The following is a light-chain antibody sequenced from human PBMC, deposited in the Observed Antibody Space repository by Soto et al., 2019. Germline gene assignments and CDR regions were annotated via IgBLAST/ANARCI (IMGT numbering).Light chain of an antibody. J-gene: IGKJ3*01. Sequence: IQLTQSPSSLSASVGDRVTITCRASQDINNYLAWYQQKPWKAPKLLIHAPSTLQSGVPSRLSGSGSGTDITLTISSLQPADCATYYCHHLKNYLLAFGPGTKVDI. V-gene: IGKV1-9*01. CDR2: APS. CDR1: QDINNY. CDR3: HHLKNYLLA.